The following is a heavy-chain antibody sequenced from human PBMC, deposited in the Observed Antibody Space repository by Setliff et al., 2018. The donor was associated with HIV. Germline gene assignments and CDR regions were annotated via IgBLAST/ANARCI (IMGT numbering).Heavy chain of an antibody. CDR1: GASFSGYY. CDR2: INHSGST. J-gene: IGHJ4*02. D-gene: IGHD3-10*01. CDR3: ARGRFHRLHRPYSGSGSLGIQYFDY. V-gene: IGHV4-34*01. Sequence: SETLSLTCAVYGASFSGYYWSWVRQPPGKGLEWIGEINHSGSTNYNPSLKSRVTISVDTSKNQFSLKLTSVTATDTALYYCARGRFHRLHRPYSGSGSLGIQYFDYWGQGTLVTSPQ.